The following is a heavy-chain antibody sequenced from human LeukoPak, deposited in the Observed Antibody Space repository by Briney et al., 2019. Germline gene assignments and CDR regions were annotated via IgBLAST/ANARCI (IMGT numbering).Heavy chain of an antibody. CDR1: GFTFSSYA. V-gene: IGHV3-23*01. D-gene: IGHD3-3*01. Sequence: GGSLRLSCAASGFTFSSYAMSWVRQAPGKGLEWVSAISGSGGSTYYADSVKGRFTISRDNSKNTLYLQMNSLRAEDTAVYYCAKSGRFLEWLHYYYYMDVWGKGTTVTVSS. CDR2: ISGSGGST. J-gene: IGHJ6*03. CDR3: AKSGRFLEWLHYYYYMDV.